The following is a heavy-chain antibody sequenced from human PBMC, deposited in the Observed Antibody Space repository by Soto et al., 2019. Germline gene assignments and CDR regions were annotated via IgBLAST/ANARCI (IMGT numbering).Heavy chain of an antibody. CDR2: ISGSGGST. CDR1: GFTFSSYA. V-gene: IGHV3-23*01. D-gene: IGHD6-13*01. Sequence: GGSLRLSCAASGFTFSSYAMSWVRQAPGKGLEWVSAISGSGGSTYYADSVKGRFTISRDNSKNTLYLQMNSLRAEDTAVYYCAFRAPTESSSWYYFDYWGQGTLVTVSS. CDR3: AFRAPTESSSWYYFDY. J-gene: IGHJ4*02.